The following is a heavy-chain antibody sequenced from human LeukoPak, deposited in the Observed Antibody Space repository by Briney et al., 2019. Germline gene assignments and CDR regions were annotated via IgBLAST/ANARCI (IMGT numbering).Heavy chain of an antibody. V-gene: IGHV4-4*02. D-gene: IGHD3-22*01. CDR2: IYHSGST. CDR3: ARDYHDSSLDY. J-gene: IGHJ4*02. Sequence: PGGSLRLSCAASGFTFSSYAMSWVRQPPGKGLEWIGEIYHSGSTNYNPSLKSRVTISVDKSKNQFSLKLSSVTAADTAVYYCARDYHDSSLDYWGQGTLVTVSS. CDR1: GFTFSSYAM.